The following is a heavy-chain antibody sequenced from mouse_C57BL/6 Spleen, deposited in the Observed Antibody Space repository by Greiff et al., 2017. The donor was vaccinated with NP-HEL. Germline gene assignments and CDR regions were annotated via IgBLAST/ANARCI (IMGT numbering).Heavy chain of an antibody. D-gene: IGHD1-1*01. Sequence: EVQLVESGGGLVQPKGSLKLSCAASGFSFNTYAMNWVRQAPGKGLEWVARIRSKSNNYATYYADSVKDRFTISRDDSESMLYLQMNNLKTEDTAMYYCVKCSSYGYFDVWGTGTTVTVSS. V-gene: IGHV10-1*01. CDR2: IRSKSNNYAT. CDR1: GFSFNTYA. J-gene: IGHJ1*03. CDR3: VKCSSYGYFDV.